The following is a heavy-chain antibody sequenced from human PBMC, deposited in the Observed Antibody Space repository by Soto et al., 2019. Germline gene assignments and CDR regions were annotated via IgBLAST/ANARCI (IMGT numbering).Heavy chain of an antibody. CDR1: GYTFTSYA. D-gene: IGHD6-19*01. V-gene: IGHV1-3*01. Sequence: QVQLVQSGAEVKKPGASVKVSCKTSGYTFTSYAMHWVRQAPGQRLEWVGWINAGNGNTKYSQKFQGRVTITIDTSASTAYMELSSLRSEDTAIYYCARDLGGWPDYWGQGTLVTVSS. CDR2: INAGNGNT. CDR3: ARDLGGWPDY. J-gene: IGHJ4*02.